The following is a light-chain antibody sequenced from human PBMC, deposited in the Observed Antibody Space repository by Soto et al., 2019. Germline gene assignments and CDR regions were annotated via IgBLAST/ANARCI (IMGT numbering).Light chain of an antibody. CDR3: QHRSNWPPGAT. CDR1: QSVSSS. Sequence: EVVLTQSPATLSLSPRERATLFCRASQSVSSSLAWYQQKPGQAPRLLIYDASNRATGIPARFSGSGSGTDFTLTISRLEPEDSAIYYCQHRSNWPPGATFGGGTKVEIK. CDR2: DAS. J-gene: IGKJ4*01. V-gene: IGKV3-11*01.